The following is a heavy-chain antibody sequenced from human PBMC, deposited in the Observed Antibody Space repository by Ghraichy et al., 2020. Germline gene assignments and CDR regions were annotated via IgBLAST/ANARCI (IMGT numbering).Heavy chain of an antibody. J-gene: IGHJ5*02. CDR3: ARGRHSSSSSHNWFDP. Sequence: ASVKVSCKASGYTFTSYDINWVRQATGQGLEWMGWMNPNSGNTGYAQKFQGRVTMTRNTSISTAYMELSSLRSEDTAVYYCARGRHSSSSSHNWFDPWGQGTLVTVSS. D-gene: IGHD6-6*01. CDR1: GYTFTSYD. CDR2: MNPNSGNT. V-gene: IGHV1-8*01.